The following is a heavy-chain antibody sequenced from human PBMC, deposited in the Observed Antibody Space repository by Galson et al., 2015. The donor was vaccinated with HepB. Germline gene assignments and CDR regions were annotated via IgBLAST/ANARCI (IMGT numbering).Heavy chain of an antibody. V-gene: IGHV3-49*04. CDR3: TRDQVSTMTVGPSPY. J-gene: IGHJ4*02. D-gene: IGHD3-22*01. CDR2: IRSKAYGGTT. Sequence: SLRLSCAASGFTFGDYAMSWVRQAPGKGLECVGFIRSKAYGGTTEYAASVKGRFTISRDDSKSIAYLQMNSLKTEDTAVYYCTRDQVSTMTVGPSPYWGQGTLVTVSS. CDR1: GFTFGDYA.